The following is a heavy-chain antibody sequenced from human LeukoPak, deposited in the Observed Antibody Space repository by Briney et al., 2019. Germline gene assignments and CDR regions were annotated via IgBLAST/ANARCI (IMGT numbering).Heavy chain of an antibody. J-gene: IGHJ6*02. Sequence: ASVKVSCKASGHSFTSYGISWVRQAPGQGLEWMGWISGNNGNTNYAQKFQGRVTMTTETSTSTAYMELRSLRSDDTAVYYCARELVVPAAMRGYYYYYGMDVWGQGTTVTVSS. CDR2: ISGNNGNT. CDR1: GHSFTSYG. V-gene: IGHV1-18*01. D-gene: IGHD2-2*01. CDR3: ARELVVPAAMRGYYYYYGMDV.